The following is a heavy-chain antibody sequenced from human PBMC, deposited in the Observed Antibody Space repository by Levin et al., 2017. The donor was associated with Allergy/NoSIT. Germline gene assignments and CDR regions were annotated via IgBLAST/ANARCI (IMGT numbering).Heavy chain of an antibody. CDR3: ARGPGAAAVSEFDY. J-gene: IGHJ4*02. Sequence: EASVKVSCKASGYTFTGYYMHWVRQAPGQGLEWMGWINPNSGGTNYAQKFQGRVTMTRDTSISTAYMELSRLRSDDTAVYYCARGPGAAAVSEFDYWGQGTLVTVSS. V-gene: IGHV1-2*02. D-gene: IGHD6-13*01. CDR2: INPNSGGT. CDR1: GYTFTGYY.